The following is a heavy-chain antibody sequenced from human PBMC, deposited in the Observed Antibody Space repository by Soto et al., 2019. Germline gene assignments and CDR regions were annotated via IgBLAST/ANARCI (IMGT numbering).Heavy chain of an antibody. CDR2: IYPGDSDT. CDR3: ARLAAAGSYYYYGMDV. CDR1: GDSFASYW. J-gene: IGHJ6*02. Sequence: VLQKNWCKVSGDSFASYWSGWVRKMPGKGLEWMGIIYPGDSDTRYSPSFQGQVTISADKSISTAYLQWSSLKASDTAMYYCARLAAAGSYYYYGMDVWGQGTTVTVSS. D-gene: IGHD6-13*01. V-gene: IGHV5-51*01.